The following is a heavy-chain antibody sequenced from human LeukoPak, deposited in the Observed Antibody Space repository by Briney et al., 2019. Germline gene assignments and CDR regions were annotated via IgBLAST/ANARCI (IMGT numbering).Heavy chain of an antibody. Sequence: GASVKVSCKASGGTFSSYAISWVRQAPGQGLEWMGRIIPILGIANYAQKFQGRVTITADKSASTAYMELSSLRSDDTAVYYCARAVRAGYGDYEDYWGQGTLVTVSS. CDR1: GGTFSSYA. D-gene: IGHD4-17*01. V-gene: IGHV1-69*04. CDR2: IIPILGIA. J-gene: IGHJ4*02. CDR3: ARAVRAGYGDYEDY.